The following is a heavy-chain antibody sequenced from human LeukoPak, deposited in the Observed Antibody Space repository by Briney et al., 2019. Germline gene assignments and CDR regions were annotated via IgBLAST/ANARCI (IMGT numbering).Heavy chain of an antibody. Sequence: GGSLRLSCTASGFTFGDYALSWVRQAPGKGLEWVSSISSSSSYIYYADSVKGRFTISRDNAKNSLYLQMNSLRAEDTAVYYCACEWTNWGQGTLVTVSS. CDR2: ISSSSSYI. V-gene: IGHV3-21*01. D-gene: IGHD3/OR15-3a*01. CDR3: ACEWTN. J-gene: IGHJ4*02. CDR1: GFTFGDYA.